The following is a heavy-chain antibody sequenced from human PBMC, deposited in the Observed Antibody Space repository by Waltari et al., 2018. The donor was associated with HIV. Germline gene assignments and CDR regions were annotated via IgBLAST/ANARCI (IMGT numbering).Heavy chain of an antibody. V-gene: IGHV1-2*06. CDR2: INPNSGGT. J-gene: IGHJ5*02. Sequence: QVQLVQSGAEVKKPGASVKVSCKASGYTFTGYYMHWVRQAPGQGLEWMGRINPNSGGTNYAQKFQGRVTMTRDTSISTAYMELSRLRSDDTAVYYCARLLIGVTMVRGVNNWFDPWGQGTLVTVSS. CDR3: ARLLIGVTMVRGVNNWFDP. D-gene: IGHD3-10*01. CDR1: GYTFTGYY.